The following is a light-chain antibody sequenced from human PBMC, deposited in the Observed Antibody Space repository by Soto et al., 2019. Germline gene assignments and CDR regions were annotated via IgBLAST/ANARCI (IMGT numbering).Light chain of an antibody. CDR1: QTISSW. J-gene: IGKJ4*01. V-gene: IGKV1-5*01. CDR3: QQYGSSPLT. CDR2: GAS. Sequence: DIQMTQSPSTLSGSVGDRVTITCRASQTISSWLAWYQQKPWKPPKVLIYGASNLQSGVPPRFSGSGSGTDFTLTISSLEPEDFAFYYCQQYGSSPLTFGGGTKVDIK.